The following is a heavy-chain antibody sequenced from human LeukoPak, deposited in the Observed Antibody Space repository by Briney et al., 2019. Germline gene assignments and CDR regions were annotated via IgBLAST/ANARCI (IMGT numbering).Heavy chain of an antibody. Sequence: GGSLRLSCAVSGFTFSNYAMSWVRQTPGKGLEWVSAITDDGSDTYHADSVKGRLTISRDNSKSMLYLQMNSLRAEDTAMYYCAKGSRSSRPYCFDWWGQGTLVTVSS. J-gene: IGHJ4*02. D-gene: IGHD6-6*01. CDR2: ITDDGSDT. V-gene: IGHV3-23*01. CDR3: AKGSRSSRPYCFDW. CDR1: GFTFSNYA.